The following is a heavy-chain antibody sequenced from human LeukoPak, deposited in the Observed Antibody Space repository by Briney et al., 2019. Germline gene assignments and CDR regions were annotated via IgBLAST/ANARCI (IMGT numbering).Heavy chain of an antibody. CDR2: ISWNSGSI. V-gene: IGHV3-9*01. CDR1: GFTFDDYA. Sequence: GRSLRLSCAASGFTFDDYAMHWVRQAPGKGLEWVSGISWNSGSIGYADSVKGRFIIPRDNAKNSLYLQMNSLRAEDTALYYCAKDSFYSSGWLFDYWGQGTLVTVSS. J-gene: IGHJ4*02. CDR3: AKDSFYSSGWLFDY. D-gene: IGHD6-19*01.